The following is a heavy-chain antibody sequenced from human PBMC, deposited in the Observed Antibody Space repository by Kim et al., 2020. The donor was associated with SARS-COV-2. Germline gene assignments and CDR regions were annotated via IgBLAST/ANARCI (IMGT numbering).Heavy chain of an antibody. Sequence: SVKVSCKASGGTFSSYAISWVRQAPGQGLEWMGGIIPIFGTANYAQKFQGRVTITADESTSTAYMELSSLRSEDTAVYYCARSAGYDSSAYQDYWGQGTLVTVSS. CDR3: ARSAGYDSSAYQDY. V-gene: IGHV1-69*13. J-gene: IGHJ4*02. D-gene: IGHD3-22*01. CDR2: IIPIFGTA. CDR1: GGTFSSYA.